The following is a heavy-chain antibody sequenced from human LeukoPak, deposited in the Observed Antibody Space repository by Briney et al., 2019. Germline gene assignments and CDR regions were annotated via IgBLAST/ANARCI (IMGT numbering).Heavy chain of an antibody. V-gene: IGHV5-51*01. D-gene: IGHD6-19*01. CDR2: IYPGDSDT. Sequence: GESLKISCKGSGYSFTNYWIGWVRQMPGKGLEWMGIIYPGDSDTRYSPSFQGQVTISADKSISTAYLQWSSLKASDTAMYYCARHSAYYSSGHGWFDPWGQGTLVTVSS. CDR3: ARHSAYYSSGHGWFDP. CDR1: GYSFTNYW. J-gene: IGHJ5*02.